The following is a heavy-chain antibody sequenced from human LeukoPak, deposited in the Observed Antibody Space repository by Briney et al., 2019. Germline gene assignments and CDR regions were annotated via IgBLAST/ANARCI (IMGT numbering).Heavy chain of an antibody. CDR3: AREQRGLHGDY. D-gene: IGHD5-24*01. J-gene: IGHJ4*02. V-gene: IGHV4-39*07. CDR2: IYYSGST. Sequence: SETLSLTGTVSGGSISSSSYYWGWIRQPPGKGLEWIGSIYYSGSTYYNPSLKSRVPISVDTSKNQFSLKLSSVTAADTAVYYCAREQRGLHGDYWGQGTLVTVSS. CDR1: GGSISSSSYY.